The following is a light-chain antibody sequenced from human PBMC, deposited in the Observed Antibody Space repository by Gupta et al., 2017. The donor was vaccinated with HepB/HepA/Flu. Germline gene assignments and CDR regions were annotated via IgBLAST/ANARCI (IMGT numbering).Light chain of an antibody. J-gene: IGKJ5*01. Sequence: DIHMTQSPSSLSASVGARVTITCRASQSIYNYLNWYQQKLGKAPKVLIYGAFNLQSGVPSRFSGSGSGTDFTLTISSLQPEDFATYYCQQSSSTSLTFGQGTRLEI. CDR3: QQSSSTSLT. CDR2: GAF. V-gene: IGKV1-39*01. CDR1: QSIYNY.